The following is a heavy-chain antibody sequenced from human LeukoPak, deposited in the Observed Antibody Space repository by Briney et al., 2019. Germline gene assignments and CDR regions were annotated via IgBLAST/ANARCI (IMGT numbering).Heavy chain of an antibody. CDR2: IYYSGST. J-gene: IGHJ5*02. CDR1: GGSISSSSYY. Sequence: SETLSLTCTVSGGSISSSSYYWGWIRQPPGKGLEWIGSIYYSGSTYYNPSLKSRVTISVDTSKNQFSLKLSSVTAADTAVYYCARRITIFGVVIMGVDWFGPWGQGTLVTVSS. D-gene: IGHD3-3*01. CDR3: ARRITIFGVVIMGVDWFGP. V-gene: IGHV4-39*01.